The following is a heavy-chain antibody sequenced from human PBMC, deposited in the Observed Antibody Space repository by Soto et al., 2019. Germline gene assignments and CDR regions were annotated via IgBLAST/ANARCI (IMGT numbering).Heavy chain of an antibody. Sequence: QVQLVQSGAEVKKPGASVKVSCKASGYTFTTYGFSWVRQAPGQGPEWLGGINPRTGDTNQAQKFQGRVTMTRDMSLTTAYMELHRLTSDDTAVYYCARDPIGGGAPYYFDYWGQGSLVTVSS. CDR3: ARDPIGGGAPYYFDY. J-gene: IGHJ4*02. CDR1: GYTFTTYG. CDR2: INPRTGDT. V-gene: IGHV1-2*02. D-gene: IGHD3-16*01.